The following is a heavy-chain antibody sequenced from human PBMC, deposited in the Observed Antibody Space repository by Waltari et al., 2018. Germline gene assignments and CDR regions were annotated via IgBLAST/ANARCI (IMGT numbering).Heavy chain of an antibody. J-gene: IGHJ6*02. Sequence: QVRLVQSGAEVKKPGSSVKVSCKASGGTFTNYAINWLRQAPGQGLEWMAGIMPIFGTTNFAQSFQGRVTITTDESTSTAYMELSSLRPDDTAVYYCARDEYTNHQDGMDVWGQGTTVTVSS. CDR3: ARDEYTNHQDGMDV. V-gene: IGHV1-69*05. D-gene: IGHD2-8*01. CDR2: IMPIFGTT. CDR1: GGTFTNYA.